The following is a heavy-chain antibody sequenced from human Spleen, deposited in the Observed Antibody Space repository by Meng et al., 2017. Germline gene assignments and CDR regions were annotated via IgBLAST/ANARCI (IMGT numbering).Heavy chain of an antibody. V-gene: IGHV3-30*11. CDR3: ARGAYGDYVGWFDP. CDR1: GFTFRSYA. D-gene: IGHD4-17*01. CDR2: ISYDGSNK. J-gene: IGHJ5*02. Sequence: QGQRVASWGGVVQPGRLLRISCAASGFTFRSYAMHWVRQAPGKGLEWVAVISYDGSNKYYADSVKGRFTISRDNSKNTLYLQMNSLRAEDTAVYYCARGAYGDYVGWFDPWGQGTLVTVSS.